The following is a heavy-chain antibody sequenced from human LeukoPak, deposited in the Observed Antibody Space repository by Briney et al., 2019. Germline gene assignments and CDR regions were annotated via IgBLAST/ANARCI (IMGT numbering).Heavy chain of an antibody. Sequence: SSETLSLTCAVYGGSFSGYYWSWIRQPPGKGLEWIGEINHSGSTNYNPSLKSRVTISVDTSKNQFSLKLSSVTAADTAVYYCARVGHPTPRRVLSAVTIPTAGAFDIWGQGTMVTVSS. D-gene: IGHD4-17*01. V-gene: IGHV4-34*01. CDR2: INHSGST. CDR3: ARVGHPTPRRVLSAVTIPTAGAFDI. J-gene: IGHJ3*02. CDR1: GGSFSGYY.